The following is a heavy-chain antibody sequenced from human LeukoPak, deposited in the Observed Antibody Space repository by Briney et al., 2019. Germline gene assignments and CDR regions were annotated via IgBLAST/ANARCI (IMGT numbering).Heavy chain of an antibody. D-gene: IGHD4/OR15-4a*01. J-gene: IGHJ4*02. CDR1: GYTFTVHY. CDR3: ARDHDYGPDY. CDR2: IKPDSGAT. Sequence: GASVKVSCKVSGYTFTVHYMHWLRQAPGQGIEWMGWIKPDSGATNFAQNFQGRVTMTSDTSINTAYMELSSLTSDDTAMYYCARDHDYGPDYWGQGTLVTVSA. V-gene: IGHV1-2*02.